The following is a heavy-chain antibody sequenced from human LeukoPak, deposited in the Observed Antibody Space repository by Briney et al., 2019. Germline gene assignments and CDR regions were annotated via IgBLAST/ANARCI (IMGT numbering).Heavy chain of an antibody. J-gene: IGHJ4*02. CDR3: GAELWFGELFSGTDY. CDR2: IIPILGIA. V-gene: IGHV3-74*01. Sequence: GSVRLSCEASGVTFSSYCIRWVRQAPGKGLEWVASIIPILGIASYAHSLQGRVTITRDNAKNTLYLQLNSLRAEDTAVYYCGAELWFGELFSGTDYRGQGTLVTVSS. CDR1: GVTFSSYC. D-gene: IGHD3-10*01.